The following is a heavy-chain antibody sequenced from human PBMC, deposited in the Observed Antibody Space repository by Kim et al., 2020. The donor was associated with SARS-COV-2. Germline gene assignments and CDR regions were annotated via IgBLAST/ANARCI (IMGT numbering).Heavy chain of an antibody. CDR1: GYTFTSYG. CDR2: ISAYNGNT. V-gene: IGHV1-18*01. J-gene: IGHJ6*02. Sequence: ASVKVSCKASGYTFTSYGISWVRQAPGQGLEWMGWISAYNGNTNYAQKRKGRVTMTTDTSTSTAYMELRSLRSDDTAGYYCATDRERRYCSGGSCSYYYYGMDVWGQGTTVTVSS. D-gene: IGHD2-15*01. CDR3: ATDRERRYCSGGSCSYYYYGMDV.